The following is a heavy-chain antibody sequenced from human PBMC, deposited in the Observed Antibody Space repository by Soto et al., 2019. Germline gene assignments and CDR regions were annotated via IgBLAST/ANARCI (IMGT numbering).Heavy chain of an antibody. CDR3: TTGDYAYYYYYGMDV. Sequence: GGSLRLSCTACGFTFGDYAMSWVRQAPGKGLEWVGFIRSKAYGGTTEYAASVKSRFTISRDDSKSIAYLQMNSLKTEDTAVYYCTTGDYAYYYYYGMDVWGQGTTVTVSS. CDR1: GFTFGDYA. CDR2: IRSKAYGGTT. J-gene: IGHJ6*02. D-gene: IGHD4-17*01. V-gene: IGHV3-49*04.